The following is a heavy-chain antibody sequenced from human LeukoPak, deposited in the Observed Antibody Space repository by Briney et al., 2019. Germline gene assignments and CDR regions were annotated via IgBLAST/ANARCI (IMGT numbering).Heavy chain of an antibody. Sequence: GGSLRLSCAASGFTFSSYGMHWVRQAPGKGLEWVAVISYDGSNKYYADSVKGRFTISRDNSKNTLYLQMNSLRAEDTAVYYCARGEQGSSWFVDVWGQGTTVTVSS. J-gene: IGHJ6*02. V-gene: IGHV3-30*03. CDR1: GFTFSSYG. CDR3: ARGEQGSSWFVDV. CDR2: ISYDGSNK. D-gene: IGHD6-13*01.